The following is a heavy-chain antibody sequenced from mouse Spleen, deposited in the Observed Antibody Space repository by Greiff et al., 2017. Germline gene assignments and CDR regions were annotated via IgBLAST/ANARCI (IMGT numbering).Heavy chain of an antibody. J-gene: IGHJ4*01. CDR2: IWRGGST. D-gene: IGHD2-4*01. Sequence: VQLKESGPSLVQPSQSLSITCTVSGFSLTSYGVHWVRQSPGKGLEWLGVIWRGGSTDYNAAFMSRLSITKDNSKSQVFFKMNSLQADDTAIYYCAKNPLDYDYAMDYWGQGTSVTVSS. CDR3: AKNPLDYDYAMDY. V-gene: IGHV2-5-1*01. CDR1: GFSLTSYG.